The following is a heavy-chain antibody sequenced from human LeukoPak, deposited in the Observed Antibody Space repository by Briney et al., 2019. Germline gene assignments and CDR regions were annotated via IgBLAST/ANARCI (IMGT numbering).Heavy chain of an antibody. CDR2: IILIFGTA. Sequence: SVKVSCKASGGTFSSYAISWVRQAPGQGLEWMGGIILIFGTANYAQKFQGRVTITADESTSTAYVELSSLRSEDTAVYYCARSQEWELSGLDYYYYGMDVWGQGTTVTVSS. CDR3: ARSQEWELSGLDYYYYGMDV. J-gene: IGHJ6*02. D-gene: IGHD1-26*01. CDR1: GGTFSSYA. V-gene: IGHV1-69*13.